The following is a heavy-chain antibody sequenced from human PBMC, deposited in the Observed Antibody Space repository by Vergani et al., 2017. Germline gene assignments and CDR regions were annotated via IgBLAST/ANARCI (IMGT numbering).Heavy chain of an antibody. CDR1: GGTFSSYA. J-gene: IGHJ4*02. CDR3: ARDWADYGSGSHPDRRPTEYYFDY. CDR2: IIPIFGTA. Sequence: QVQLVQSGAEVKKPGSSVKVSCKASGGTFSSYAISWVRQAPGQGLEWMGRIIPIFGTANYAQKFQGRVTITADESTSTAYMELSSLRSEDTAVYYCARDWADYGSGSHPDRRPTEYYFDYWGQGTLVTVSS. D-gene: IGHD3-10*01. V-gene: IGHV1-69*18.